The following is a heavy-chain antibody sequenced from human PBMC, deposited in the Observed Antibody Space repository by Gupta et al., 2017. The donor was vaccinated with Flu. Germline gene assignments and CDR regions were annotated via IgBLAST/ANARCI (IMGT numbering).Heavy chain of an antibody. CDR2: ISSSSSTI. Sequence: EVQLVESGGGLVQPGGSLRLSCAASGFTFSSYSMNWVRQAPGKGLEWVSYISSSSSTIYYADSVKGRFTISRDNAKNSLYLQMNSLRDEDTAVYYCARGDDIVVVVAATPGVDYWGQGTLVTVSS. CDR1: GFTFSSYS. J-gene: IGHJ4*02. CDR3: ARGDDIVVVVAATPGVDY. D-gene: IGHD2-15*01. V-gene: IGHV3-48*02.